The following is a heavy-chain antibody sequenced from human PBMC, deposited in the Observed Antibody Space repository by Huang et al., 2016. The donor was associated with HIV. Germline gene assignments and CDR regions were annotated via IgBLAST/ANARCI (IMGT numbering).Heavy chain of an antibody. CDR3: SPSGDDYFYFYMDV. CDR2: VRRIACGGAS. J-gene: IGHJ6*03. D-gene: IGHD4-17*01. Sequence: QLVESGGDSVQSGRSLRLSCRGSGFIFNDFAINWFRQSPGKGLEWIVFVRRIACGGASESAPSVKDRFTVSRDEAKNVAFLQMDNLQVDDTAIYYCSPSGDDYFYFYMDVWGNGTTVIVS. CDR1: GFIFNDFA. V-gene: IGHV3-49*03.